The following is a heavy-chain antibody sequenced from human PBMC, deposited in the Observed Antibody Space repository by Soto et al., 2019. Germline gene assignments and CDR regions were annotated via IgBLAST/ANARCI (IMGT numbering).Heavy chain of an antibody. V-gene: IGHV1-2*02. D-gene: IGHD3-3*01. CDR2: INPNSGST. J-gene: IGHJ4*02. CDR1: GYTFTSYY. CDR3: ARGGYYDFWSGYMAY. Sequence: GASVKVSCKASGYTFTSYYMHWVRQAPGQGLEWMGRINPNSGSTNYAQKFQGRVTMTRDTSTSTAYMELSRLRSDDTAVYYCARGGYYDFWSGYMAYWGQGTLVTVSS.